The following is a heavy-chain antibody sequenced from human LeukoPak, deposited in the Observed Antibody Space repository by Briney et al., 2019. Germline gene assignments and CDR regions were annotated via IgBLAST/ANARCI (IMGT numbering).Heavy chain of an antibody. D-gene: IGHD4-23*01. CDR2: ISGSGGST. V-gene: IGHV3-23*01. J-gene: IGHJ4*02. CDR1: GFTFSSYA. CDR3: AKDQYGGNPQYYFDY. Sequence: GGSLRLSCAASGFTFSSYAMTWVRQTPGKGLEWVSTISGSGGSTYYADSVKGRFTISRDNSKNTLYLQMNSLRAEDTAVYYCAKDQYGGNPQYYFDYWGQGTLVTVSS.